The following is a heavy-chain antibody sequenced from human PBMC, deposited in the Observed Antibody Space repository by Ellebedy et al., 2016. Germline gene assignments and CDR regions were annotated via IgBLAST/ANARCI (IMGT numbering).Heavy chain of an antibody. J-gene: IGHJ3*01. CDR3: VTRHNAAFDF. Sequence: GGSLRLXCAVSGFSVTSSDMSWVRQAPGRGLELVSLIYGTGTSYYAESVKGRFTISRDNSKKTLYLQMSGLGAEDTAVYYCVTRHNAAFDFWGQGTMVTVSS. CDR1: GFSVTSSD. V-gene: IGHV3-53*01. CDR2: IYGTGTS. D-gene: IGHD1-14*01.